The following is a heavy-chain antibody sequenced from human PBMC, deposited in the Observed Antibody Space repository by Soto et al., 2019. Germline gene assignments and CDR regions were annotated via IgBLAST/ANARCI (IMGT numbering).Heavy chain of an antibody. D-gene: IGHD1-26*01. CDR1: GFTFSAYC. CDR3: VRGRGLDRSPYYYYYGMDV. Sequence: EVQLVESGGGLVQPGGSLRLSCEASGFTFSAYCMTWVRQAPGKGLEWVANIKKDGNEKYYVDSVKGRFTISRDNAKSSLYLQMNSLTAVDTAVYYCVRGRGLDRSPYYYYYGMDVWGRGTTVTVSS. CDR2: IKKDGNEK. J-gene: IGHJ6*02. V-gene: IGHV3-7*03.